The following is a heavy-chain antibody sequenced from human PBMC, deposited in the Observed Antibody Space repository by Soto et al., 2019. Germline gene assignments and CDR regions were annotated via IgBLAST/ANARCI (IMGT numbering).Heavy chain of an antibody. Sequence: EVQLVESGGGLIQPGGSLRLSCVVSGFTVSSSNYMSWVRQAPGKGLEWVSVIYTGGTTYYADSVKGRFTISRDNSKNTLYLQMNSLRAEDTAAYYCHGYGYWGQGTLVTVSS. CDR1: GFTVSSSNY. D-gene: IGHD5-12*01. J-gene: IGHJ4*02. CDR3: HGYGY. V-gene: IGHV3-53*01. CDR2: IYTGGTT.